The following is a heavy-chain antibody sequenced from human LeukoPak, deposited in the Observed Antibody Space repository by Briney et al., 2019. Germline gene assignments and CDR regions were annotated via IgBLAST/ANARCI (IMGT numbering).Heavy chain of an antibody. CDR3: ARGYSYGPPGDY. V-gene: IGHV1-69*01. CDR2: IIPIFGTA. CDR1: GGTFSSYA. D-gene: IGHD5-18*01. J-gene: IGHJ4*02. Sequence: SLKVSCKASGGTFSSYAISWVRQAPGQGLEWMGGIIPIFGTANYAQKFQGRVTITADESTSTAYMELSSLRSEDTAVYYCARGYSYGPPGDYWGQGTLVTVSS.